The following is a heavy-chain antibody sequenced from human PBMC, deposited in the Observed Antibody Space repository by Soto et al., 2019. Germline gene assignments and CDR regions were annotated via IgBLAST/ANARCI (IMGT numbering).Heavy chain of an antibody. CDR1: GFIFINYG. V-gene: IGHV3-30*03. J-gene: IGHJ4*01. CDR3: ARDPLERSASQPGQ. CDR2: IAHDGSNK. D-gene: IGHD1-26*01. Sequence: VGSRSLSCAASGFIFINYGMHWVRQAPGKGPDWVTLIAHDGSNKYYADSVKGRFTISRDNSKNTLYLQMNSLRPEDTAVYYCARDPLERSASQPGQWGHGTLVAVS.